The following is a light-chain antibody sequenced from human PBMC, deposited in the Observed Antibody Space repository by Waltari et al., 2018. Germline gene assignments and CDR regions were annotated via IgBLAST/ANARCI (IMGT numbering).Light chain of an antibody. CDR2: KDS. CDR3: QSADSSGTLSV. Sequence: SYELTQPPSVSVSPGQTARITCPGDALPKQYAYWYQQKPGQAPVLVIYKDSERPSGIPERFSGSSSGTTVTLTISGVQAEDEADYYCQSADSSGTLSVFGGGTKLTVL. V-gene: IGLV3-25*03. J-gene: IGLJ2*01. CDR1: ALPKQY.